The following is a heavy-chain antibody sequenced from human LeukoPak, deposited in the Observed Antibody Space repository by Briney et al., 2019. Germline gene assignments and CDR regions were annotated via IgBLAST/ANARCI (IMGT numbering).Heavy chain of an antibody. CDR3: ARDVVVVARFDY. V-gene: IGHV4-38-2*02. CDR1: GYSISSGYY. CDR2: IYHSGST. Sequence: SETLSLTCTVSGYSISSGYYWGWIRQPPGKGLEWIGSIYHSGSTYYNPSLKSRVTISVDTSKNQFSLKLSSVTAADTAVYYCARDVVVVARFDYWGQGTLVTVSS. J-gene: IGHJ4*02. D-gene: IGHD2-15*01.